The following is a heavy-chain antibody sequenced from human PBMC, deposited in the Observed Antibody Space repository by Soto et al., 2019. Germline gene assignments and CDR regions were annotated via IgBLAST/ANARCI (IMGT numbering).Heavy chain of an antibody. V-gene: IGHV1-2*02. CDR2: INPNSGGT. Sequence: QVQLVQSGAEVKKPGASVKVSCKASGYTFTGYYMHWVRQPPGQGLEWMGWINPNSGGTNYAQKFQGRVTMTRDTSISTAYMELSRLRSDDTAVYYCARGQYNWNRAGGWFDPWGQGTLVTVSS. J-gene: IGHJ5*02. D-gene: IGHD1-20*01. CDR3: ARGQYNWNRAGGWFDP. CDR1: GYTFTGYY.